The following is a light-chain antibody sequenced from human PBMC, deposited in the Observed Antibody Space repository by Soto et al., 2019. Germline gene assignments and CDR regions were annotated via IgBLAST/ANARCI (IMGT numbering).Light chain of an antibody. CDR2: GAS. CDR3: QQYGRPWT. V-gene: IGKV3-20*01. Sequence: ENVLTQSPGTLSLYPGERATLSCRASQSVSSSLLAWYQQKPGQTPRLLIYGASSRATGIPDRFSGSGSGTDFTLTISNLEPEDVAVYYGQQYGRPWTFGQGTKVEIK. CDR1: QSVSSSL. J-gene: IGKJ1*01.